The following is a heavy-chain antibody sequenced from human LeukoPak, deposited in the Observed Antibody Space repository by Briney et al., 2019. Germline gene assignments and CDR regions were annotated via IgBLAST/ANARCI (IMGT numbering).Heavy chain of an antibody. Sequence: PGGSLRLSCAASGFTFSSYSMNWVRQAPGKGLEWVSYISSSSSTIYYADSVKGRFTISRDNAKNSLYLQMNSLRAEDTAVYYCARDHRGRIFSYYGMDVWGQGTTVTVSS. J-gene: IGHJ6*02. CDR2: ISSSSSTI. V-gene: IGHV3-48*01. CDR3: ARDHRGRIFSYYGMDV. CDR1: GFTFSSYS. D-gene: IGHD3-16*02.